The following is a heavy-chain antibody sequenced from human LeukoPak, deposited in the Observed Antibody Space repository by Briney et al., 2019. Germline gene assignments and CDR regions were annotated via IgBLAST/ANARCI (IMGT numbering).Heavy chain of an antibody. CDR3: ARGAAALPSYYYYYMDV. CDR2: IQQDGNEK. CDR1: GFILSRYC. J-gene: IGHJ6*03. D-gene: IGHD2-2*01. Sequence: GGSLRHSCAVSGFILSRYCMIWVRQAPGKGLEWVASIQQDGNEKYYVESVKGRFTISRDNGANSLYLQMNSLRAEDTAVYYCARGAAALPSYYYYYMDVWGKGTTVTVSS. V-gene: IGHV3-7*01.